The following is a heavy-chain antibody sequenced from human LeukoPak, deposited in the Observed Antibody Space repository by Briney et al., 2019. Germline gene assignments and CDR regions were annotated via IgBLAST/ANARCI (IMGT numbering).Heavy chain of an antibody. V-gene: IGHV1-46*01. D-gene: IGHD3-10*01. CDR3: ARDWDDIAGYGSGSPDDAFDI. J-gene: IGHJ3*02. Sequence: GASVKVSCKASGYTFTNYYMHWVRQAPGQGLEWMGFINPSGCSTSYAQKFQVRVTMTRDMSTSTVYMELSSLRSEDTAVYYCARDWDDIAGYGSGSPDDAFDIWGQGTMVTVSS. CDR2: INPSGCST. CDR1: GYTFTNYY.